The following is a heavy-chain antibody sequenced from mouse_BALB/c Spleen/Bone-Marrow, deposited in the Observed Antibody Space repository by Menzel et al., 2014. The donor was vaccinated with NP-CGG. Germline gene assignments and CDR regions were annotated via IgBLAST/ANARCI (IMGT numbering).Heavy chain of an antibody. CDR2: IHPGSGGT. CDR3: TRERIGDFDY. J-gene: IGHJ2*01. Sequence: LVESGAELVRPGASVKLSCKALGFTFTDYEMHWVKQTPVHGLEWIGTIHPGSGGTAYNQKFKGKATLTADKSSSAAYMGLSSVTSEDSAVYYCTRERIGDFDYWGPGATLSVSS. CDR1: GFTFTDYE. V-gene: IGHV1-15*01.